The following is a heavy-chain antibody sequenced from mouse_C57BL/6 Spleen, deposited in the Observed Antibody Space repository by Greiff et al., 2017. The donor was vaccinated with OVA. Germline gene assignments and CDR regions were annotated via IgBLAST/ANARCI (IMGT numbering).Heavy chain of an antibody. D-gene: IGHD1-1*01. CDR1: GYTFTTYP. Sequence: VQLQQSGAELVKPGASVKMSCKASGYTFTTYPIEWMKQNHGKSLEWIGNFHPYNDDTKYNEKFKGKATLTVEKSSSTVYLGLSRLTSDDSAVYYCARRVPYYYGSSYDAMDYWGQGTSVTVSS. V-gene: IGHV1-47*01. J-gene: IGHJ4*01. CDR3: ARRVPYYYGSSYDAMDY. CDR2: FHPYNDDT.